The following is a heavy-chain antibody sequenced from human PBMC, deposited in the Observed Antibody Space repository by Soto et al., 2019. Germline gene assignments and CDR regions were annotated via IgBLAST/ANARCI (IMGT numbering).Heavy chain of an antibody. CDR1: GFTFSNYA. CDR3: AKGQCSGGSCYSPFDY. CDR2: ITGGGDST. Sequence: EVQLLESGGGLVQPGGSLRLSCAASGFTFSNYAMSWVRQAPGKGLERVSTITGGGDSTYFADSVKGRFAISRDNSKNTLYLQMNSLRAEDTAIYYCAKGQCSGGSCYSPFDYWGQGTLVTVSS. D-gene: IGHD2-15*01. V-gene: IGHV3-23*01. J-gene: IGHJ4*02.